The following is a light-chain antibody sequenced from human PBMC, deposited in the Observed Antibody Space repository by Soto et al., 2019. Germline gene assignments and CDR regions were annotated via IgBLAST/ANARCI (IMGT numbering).Light chain of an antibody. CDR1: SRAFGGSNH. J-gene: IGLJ1*01. CDR2: DVG. CDR3: SSYRSSSSPPFV. V-gene: IGLV2-14*03. Sequence: QSALTQPASVSGSPGQSITISCTGTSRAFGGSNHVSWYQQHPGKAPKLLIYDVGNRPSGISDRFSGSKSGNTASLTISGLLTEDEADYFCSSYRSSSSPPFVFGTGTKLTVL.